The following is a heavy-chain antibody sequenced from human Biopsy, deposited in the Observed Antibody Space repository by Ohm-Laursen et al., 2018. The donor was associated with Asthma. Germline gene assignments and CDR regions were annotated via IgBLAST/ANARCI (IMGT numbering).Heavy chain of an antibody. CDR3: AKDRFDGSVTSHYYYYGIDV. CDR1: GFAFGNYA. CDR2: ISYDGREK. D-gene: IGHD3-10*01. J-gene: IGHJ6*02. Sequence: LSLTCAASGFAFGNYAMYWVRRAPGKGPEWVALISYDGREKGYVDSVKGRFTISRDNFRNTLYVEMSSLRPEDSATYYCAKDRFDGSVTSHYYYYGIDVWGQGTAVTVSS. V-gene: IGHV3-30*18.